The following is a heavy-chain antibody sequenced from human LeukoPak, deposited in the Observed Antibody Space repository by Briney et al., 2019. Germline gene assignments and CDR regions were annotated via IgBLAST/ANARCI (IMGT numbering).Heavy chain of an antibody. V-gene: IGHV3-66*02. D-gene: IGHD2-15*01. CDR3: ARDPGGYCSSGSCLGAGY. CDR1: GFTVSSNY. Sequence: PGGSLRLSCAASGFTVSSNYMSWVRQAPGKGLEWVSVMYSGGSTYYADSVKGRFTISRDNSKNTLFLQMNSLRAEDTAVYYCARDPGGYCSSGSCLGAGYWGQGTLVTVSP. J-gene: IGHJ4*01. CDR2: MYSGGST.